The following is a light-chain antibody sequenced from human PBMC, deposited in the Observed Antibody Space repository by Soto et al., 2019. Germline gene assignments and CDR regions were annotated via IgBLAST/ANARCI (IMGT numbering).Light chain of an antibody. V-gene: IGLV2-23*02. CDR2: EDT. J-gene: IGLJ2*01. CDR3: CSYAGSSTFVA. Sequence: QSALTQPASVSGSPGQSVTISCTGTSNDVGRYFLVSWYQRHPGKAPKLIIFEDTKRPSGVSSRFSGSKSGNTASLTISGLQTEDEADYFCCSYAGSSTFVAFGGGTKLTVL. CDR1: SNDVGRYFL.